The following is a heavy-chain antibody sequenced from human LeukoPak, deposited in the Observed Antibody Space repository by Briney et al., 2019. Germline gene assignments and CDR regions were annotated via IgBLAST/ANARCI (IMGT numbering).Heavy chain of an antibody. CDR3: AKESYYDSSGYYVVY. CDR1: GFTVSSNY. CDR2: IYSGGST. D-gene: IGHD3-22*01. V-gene: IGHV3-66*01. J-gene: IGHJ4*02. Sequence: GGSLRLSCAASGFTVSSNYMSWVRQAPGKGLEWVSVIYSGGSTYYADSVKGRFTISRDNSKNTLYLQMNSLRAEDTAVYYCAKESYYDSSGYYVVYWGQGTLVTVSS.